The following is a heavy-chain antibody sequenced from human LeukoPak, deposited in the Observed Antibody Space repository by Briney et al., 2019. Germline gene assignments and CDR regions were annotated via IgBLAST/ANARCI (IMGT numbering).Heavy chain of an antibody. J-gene: IGHJ5*02. D-gene: IGHD6-13*01. V-gene: IGHV4-59*01. Sequence: SETLSLTCTVSGGSISSYYWSRIRQPPGKGLEWIGYIYYSGSTNYNPSLKSRVTISVDTSKNQFSLKLSSVTAADTAVYYCASGQQLVPNWFDPWGQGTLVTVSS. CDR1: GGSISSYY. CDR2: IYYSGST. CDR3: ASGQQLVPNWFDP.